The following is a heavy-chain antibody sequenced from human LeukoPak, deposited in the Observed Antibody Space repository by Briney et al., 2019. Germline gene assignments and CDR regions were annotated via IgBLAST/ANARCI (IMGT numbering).Heavy chain of an antibody. CDR3: AIGRRYYYDSSGYPPPINYYYGMDV. CDR2: ISGSGGST. D-gene: IGHD3-22*01. J-gene: IGHJ6*02. CDR1: GFTFSSYA. Sequence: GGSLRLSCAASGFTFSSYAMSWVRQAPGKGLEWVSAISGSGGSTYYADSVKGRFTISRDNSKNTLYLQMNSLRAEDTAVYYCAIGRRYYYDSSGYPPPINYYYGMDVWGQGTTVTVSS. V-gene: IGHV3-23*01.